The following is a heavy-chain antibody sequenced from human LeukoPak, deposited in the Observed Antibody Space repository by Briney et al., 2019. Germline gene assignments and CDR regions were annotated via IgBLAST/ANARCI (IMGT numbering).Heavy chain of an antibody. CDR1: GLTLSGYW. CDR3: STVEHL. V-gene: IGHV3-74*01. CDR2: IDSDGSGT. D-gene: IGHD1/OR15-1a*01. Sequence: GGSLRLSCSASGLTLSGYWMHWVRQIPGKGLVWVSRIDSDGSGTSYADSVKGRFTISRDDVKNMLYLQMNSLRVEDTGLYHCSTVEHLWGQGTLVTVSS. J-gene: IGHJ4*02.